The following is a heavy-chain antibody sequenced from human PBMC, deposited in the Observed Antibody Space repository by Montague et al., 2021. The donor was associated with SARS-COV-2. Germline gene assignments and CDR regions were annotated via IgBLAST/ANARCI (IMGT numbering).Heavy chain of an antibody. V-gene: IGHV4-59*01. CDR1: GGSISSYY. Sequence: SETLSLTCTVSGGSISSYYWSWIRQPPGKGLEWIGYIYYSGSTNYNPSLKSRVTISVDTSKNQFSLKLSSVTAADMAVYYCARGSGWMGNAFDIWGQGTMVTVSS. J-gene: IGHJ3*02. CDR3: ARGSGWMGNAFDI. D-gene: IGHD6-19*01. CDR2: IYYSGST.